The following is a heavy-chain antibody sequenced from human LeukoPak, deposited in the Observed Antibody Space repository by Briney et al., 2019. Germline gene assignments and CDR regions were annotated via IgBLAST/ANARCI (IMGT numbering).Heavy chain of an antibody. CDR1: GGSISTFH. CDR2: NHNTGST. Sequence: SETLSLTCTVSGGSISTFHWSWIWQPPGRGLEWIGFNHNTGSTNYNPSLNSRVTISVDTSKNQFFLKLSSVTAADTAVYYCARHVHCSGGSCYRYGMDGWGQGTTVTVSS. V-gene: IGHV4-59*08. D-gene: IGHD2-15*01. J-gene: IGHJ6*02. CDR3: ARHVHCSGGSCYRYGMDG.